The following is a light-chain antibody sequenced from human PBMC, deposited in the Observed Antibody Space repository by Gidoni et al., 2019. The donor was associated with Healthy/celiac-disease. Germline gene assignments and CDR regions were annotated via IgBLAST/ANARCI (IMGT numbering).Light chain of an antibody. CDR3: CSYAGSSTWV. J-gene: IGLJ1*01. Sequence: QSALTQPASVSVSPGQSITITCTGTSSDVGSYNLVSWYQQHPGKAPKLMIYEGSKRPSGVSNRFSGSKSGNTASLTIAGLQAEDEDDYYCCSYAGSSTWVFGTGTKVTVL. V-gene: IGLV2-23*01. CDR1: SSDVGSYNL. CDR2: EGS.